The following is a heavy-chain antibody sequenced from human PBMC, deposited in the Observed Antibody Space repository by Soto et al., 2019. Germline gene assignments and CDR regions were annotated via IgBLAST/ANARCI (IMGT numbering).Heavy chain of an antibody. D-gene: IGHD2-8*01. Sequence: PWGWIEISCAAAGVTFCNYAMSWFRQAPGKELEWVSSISSSGGSTDYADSVKGRFTISRDNSQNTLNLQMNSLRAEDTAIYFCAKNQHAMAHDYWGPGTPVTVSS. CDR2: ISSSGGST. CDR3: AKNQHAMAHDY. CDR1: GVTFCNYA. V-gene: IGHV3-23*01. J-gene: IGHJ4*02.